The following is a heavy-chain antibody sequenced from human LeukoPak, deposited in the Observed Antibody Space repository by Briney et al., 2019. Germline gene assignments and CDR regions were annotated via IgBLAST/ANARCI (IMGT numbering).Heavy chain of an antibody. D-gene: IGHD6-19*01. V-gene: IGHV3-30-3*01. CDR1: GFTFSSYA. J-gene: IGHJ4*02. CDR2: ISYDGSNK. CDR3: AKDLTGWCFDY. Sequence: GGSLRLSCAAPGFTFSSYAMHWVRQAPGKGLEWVAVISYDGSNKYYADSVKGRFTISRDNSKNTVYLQMNSLRAEDTAVYYCAKDLTGWCFDYWGQGTLVTVSS.